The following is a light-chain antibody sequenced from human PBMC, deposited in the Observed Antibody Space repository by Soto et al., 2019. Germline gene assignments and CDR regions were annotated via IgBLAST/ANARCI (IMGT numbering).Light chain of an antibody. J-gene: IGKJ4*01. CDR2: KAS. Sequence: DIQMTQSPSTLSASVGDRVTLTCRASQSISIGLAWYQQKPGKAPKLLMYKASSLQGGDPSRFSGSGSGAEFTLTISSLQPDDFATYYCQQYNSYSPLTFGGGTKVEIK. CDR3: QQYNSYSPLT. CDR1: QSISIG. V-gene: IGKV1-5*03.